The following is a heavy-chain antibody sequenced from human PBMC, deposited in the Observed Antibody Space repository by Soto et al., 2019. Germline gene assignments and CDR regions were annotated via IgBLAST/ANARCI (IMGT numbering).Heavy chain of an antibody. J-gene: IGHJ3*02. CDR1: GFTFSSYG. CDR2: IWYDGSNK. Sequence: GGSLRLSCAASGFTFSSYGMHWVRQAPSKGLEWVAVIWYDGSNKYYADSVRGRFTISRDNSKNTLYLQMNSLRAEDTAVYYCARESISPRAFDIWGQGTMVTVSS. CDR3: ARESISPRAFDI. D-gene: IGHD6-6*01. V-gene: IGHV3-33*01.